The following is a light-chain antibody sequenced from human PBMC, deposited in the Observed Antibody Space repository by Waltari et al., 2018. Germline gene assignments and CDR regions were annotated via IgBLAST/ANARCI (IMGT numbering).Light chain of an antibody. V-gene: IGKV3-20*01. J-gene: IGKJ2*01. CDR1: QSLTKRY. Sequence: VLTQSPGTLSLSPGERATLSCRASQSLTKRYLAWYQQKPDQAPRILIYGASSRAAGIPDSFSGSGSGTDFTLTISRLEPEDFAVYYCQQYGSSILYTFGQGTKLEIK. CDR2: GAS. CDR3: QQYGSSILYT.